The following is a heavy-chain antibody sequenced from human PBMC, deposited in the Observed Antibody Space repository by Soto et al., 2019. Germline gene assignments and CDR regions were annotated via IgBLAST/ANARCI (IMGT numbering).Heavy chain of an antibody. J-gene: IGHJ4*02. V-gene: IGHV3-66*01. Sequence: EVQLVESGGGLVQPGGSLRLSCAASEFTVSTNYMNWVRQAPGKGLEWVSIFYNTGSTYYADSVKGRFTISRDNSKNTRYLQMNSLRAEDTAVYYCAGSSRWYVIDYWGQGSLVTVSS. D-gene: IGHD6-19*01. CDR2: FYNTGST. CDR1: EFTVSTNY. CDR3: AGSSRWYVIDY.